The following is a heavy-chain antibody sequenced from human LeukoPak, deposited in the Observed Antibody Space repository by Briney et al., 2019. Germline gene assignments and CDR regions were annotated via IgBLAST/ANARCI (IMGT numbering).Heavy chain of an antibody. V-gene: IGHV3-30-3*01. CDR3: ARDGIPYGSGSYMGDY. CDR1: GFTFSSYV. Sequence: GGSLRLSCAASGFTFSSYVMHWVRQAPGKGLEWVAVISYDGSNKYYADSVKGRFTISRDNSKNTLYLQMNSLRAEDTAVYYCARDGIPYGSGSYMGDYWGQGTLVTVSS. CDR2: ISYDGSNK. D-gene: IGHD3-10*01. J-gene: IGHJ4*02.